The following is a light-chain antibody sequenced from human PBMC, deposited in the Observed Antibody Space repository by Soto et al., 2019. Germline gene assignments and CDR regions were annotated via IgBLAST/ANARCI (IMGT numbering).Light chain of an antibody. Sequence: EIVLTQSPATLSLSPGERATLSCRASQSVSSYLAWYQQKPGQASRLLIYDASNRATGIPARFSGSGSGTDFTLTISSLEPEDFAVYYCQQRSNWPRGVTFGPGTKVDIK. V-gene: IGKV3-11*01. J-gene: IGKJ3*01. CDR2: DAS. CDR1: QSVSSY. CDR3: QQRSNWPRGVT.